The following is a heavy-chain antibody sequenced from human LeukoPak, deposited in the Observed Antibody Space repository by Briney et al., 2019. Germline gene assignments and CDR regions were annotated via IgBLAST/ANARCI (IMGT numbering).Heavy chain of an antibody. V-gene: IGHV3-7*01. J-gene: IGHJ4*02. CDR2: MNQDGSEK. Sequence: GGSLRLSCAASGFTVSSYWMSWVRQAPGKGLEWVANMNQDGSEKYYVDSVKGRFTISRDNAKNSLYLQMNNLRAEDTAVFYCARGGELLRPADYWGQGTLVTVSS. CDR1: GFTVSSYW. D-gene: IGHD1-26*01. CDR3: ARGGELLRPADY.